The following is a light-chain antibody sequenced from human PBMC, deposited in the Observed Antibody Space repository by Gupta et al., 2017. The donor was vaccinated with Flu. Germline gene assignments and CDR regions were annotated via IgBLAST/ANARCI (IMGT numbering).Light chain of an antibody. CDR2: AAS. V-gene: IGKV1-39*01. CDR1: QSISSY. Sequence: DIQMTQSPSSLSASVGDRVTITCRASQSISSYLNWYQQKPGKAPKLLIYAASSLQSGVPSRFSGSGSGTDFTLTISRLQPEDIATYYCQQCYSNPCTFGQGTKLEIK. CDR3: QQCYSNPCT. J-gene: IGKJ2*02.